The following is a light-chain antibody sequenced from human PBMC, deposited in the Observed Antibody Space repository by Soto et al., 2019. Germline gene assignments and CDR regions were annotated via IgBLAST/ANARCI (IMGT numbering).Light chain of an antibody. CDR1: SGSVYTSYY. J-gene: IGLJ3*02. Sequence: QTVVTQESSFSVSPGSTVTLTCGLSSGSVYTSYYHSWYQQTPGQAPRTLIYSTNTRSSGVPDRFSGSILGNKAALTITGAQADDESDYYCVLYMGSGIWMFGGGTKVTVL. V-gene: IGLV8-61*01. CDR2: STN. CDR3: VLYMGSGIWM.